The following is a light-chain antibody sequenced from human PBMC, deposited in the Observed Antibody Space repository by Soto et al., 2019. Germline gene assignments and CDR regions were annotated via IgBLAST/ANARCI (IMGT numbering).Light chain of an antibody. CDR3: QQYGTSSRT. CDR2: DAS. Sequence: DIQMTQSPSSLSASVGDRVTITCRASQGIRNDLGWYQQKPGKAPKLLIYDASSLESGVPARFSGSGSATEFTLSISSLQPDDFATYYCQQYGTSSRTFGQGTKV. J-gene: IGKJ1*01. CDR1: QGIRND. V-gene: IGKV1-17*01.